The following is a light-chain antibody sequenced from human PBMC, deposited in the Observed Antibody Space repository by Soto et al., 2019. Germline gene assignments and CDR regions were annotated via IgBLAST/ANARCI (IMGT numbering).Light chain of an antibody. J-gene: IGLJ1*01. V-gene: IGLV1-47*02. CDR3: AAWDDSLSGDV. Sequence: QSVLTQPPSASGTPGQRVTISCSGSYSNIGSNFVYWYQQLPGTAPKLLIYSDNQRPSGVPDRFSGSNSGTSASLAISGRRSEDDADYYCAAWDDSLSGDVFGTGTKVTVL. CDR2: SDN. CDR1: YSNIGSNF.